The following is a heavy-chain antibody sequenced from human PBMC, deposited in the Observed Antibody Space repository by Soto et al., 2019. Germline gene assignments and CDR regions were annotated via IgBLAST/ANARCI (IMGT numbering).Heavy chain of an antibody. CDR2: INYGGSA. V-gene: IGHV4-34*01. J-gene: IGHJ4*02. D-gene: IGHD6-19*01. Sequence: WTWIRQTPGKGLEWIGEINYGGSATYTPSLKSRVTMSIVTSKKQISLKLNSVTAADTAVYYCGRGGGSAWYTDYWGQGTLVTVSS. CDR3: GRGGGSAWYTDY.